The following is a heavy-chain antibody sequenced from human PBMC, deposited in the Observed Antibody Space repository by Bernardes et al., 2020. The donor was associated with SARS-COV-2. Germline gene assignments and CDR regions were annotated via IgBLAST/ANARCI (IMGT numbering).Heavy chain of an antibody. Sequence: GGSLRLSCADSGFAFDDYAVHWVRQAPGKGLELVSSITWDSGNIVYAASVEGRFTISRDNAKNSLSLQMHSLRDEDTALYYCAKDKGDRRYFFDYWGQGTLVTVSS. V-gene: IGHV3-9*01. D-gene: IGHD2-21*01. CDR2: ITWDSGNI. CDR3: AKDKGDRRYFFDY. CDR1: GFAFDDYA. J-gene: IGHJ4*02.